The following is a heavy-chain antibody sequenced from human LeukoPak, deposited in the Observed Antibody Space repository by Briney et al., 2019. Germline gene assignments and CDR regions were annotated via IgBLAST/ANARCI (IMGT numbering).Heavy chain of an antibody. CDR2: IGTAGDP. CDR1: GFTFSNYD. Sequence: PGGSLRLSCAASGFTFSNYDMHWVRQATGKGLEWVSAIGTAGDPYYPGSVKGRFTISRENAKNSLYLQVNSLRAGDTAVYYCARRGVFDAFDIWGQGTMVTVSS. J-gene: IGHJ3*02. D-gene: IGHD3-10*01. V-gene: IGHV3-13*05. CDR3: ARRGVFDAFDI.